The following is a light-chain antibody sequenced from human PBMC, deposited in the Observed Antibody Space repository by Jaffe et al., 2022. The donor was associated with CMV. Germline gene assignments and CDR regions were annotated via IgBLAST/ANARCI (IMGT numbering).Light chain of an antibody. CDR1: QSVSSSH. J-gene: IGKJ3*01. CDR2: GAY. V-gene: IGKV3-20*01. CDR3: QHYGSSLLFT. Sequence: EIVLTQSPDTLSLSPGERATLFCRASQSVSSSHLAWYQQKPGQAPRLLIYGAYRTAAGIPDRFSGSGSGTDFTLTISRLEPEDFAVYYCQHYGSSLLFTFGPGTKVDIK.